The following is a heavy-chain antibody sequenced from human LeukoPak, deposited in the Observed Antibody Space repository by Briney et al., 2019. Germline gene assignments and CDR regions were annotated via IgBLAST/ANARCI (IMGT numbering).Heavy chain of an antibody. Sequence: SQTLSLTCTVSGGSISSGGYYWTWIRQHPGKGLEWIGYIYYSGSTNYNPSLKSRVTISVDTSKNQFSPKLSSVTAADTAVYYCARLYNWNDPIDYWGQGTLVTVSS. CDR1: GGSISSGGYY. CDR3: ARLYNWNDPIDY. V-gene: IGHV4-31*03. J-gene: IGHJ4*02. D-gene: IGHD1-20*01. CDR2: IYYSGST.